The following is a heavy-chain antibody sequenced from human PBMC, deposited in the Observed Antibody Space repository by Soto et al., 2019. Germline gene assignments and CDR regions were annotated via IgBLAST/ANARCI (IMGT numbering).Heavy chain of an antibody. V-gene: IGHV3-9*01. Sequence: PGGSLRLSCAASGFTFDDYAMHWVRQAPGKGLEWVSGISWNSGSIGYADSVKGRFTISRDNAKNSLYLQMNSLRAEDTALYYCAKGLQRDIVLPFDYWGQGTLVTVSS. CDR2: ISWNSGSI. CDR1: GFTFDDYA. D-gene: IGHD2-8*02. J-gene: IGHJ4*02. CDR3: AKGLQRDIVLPFDY.